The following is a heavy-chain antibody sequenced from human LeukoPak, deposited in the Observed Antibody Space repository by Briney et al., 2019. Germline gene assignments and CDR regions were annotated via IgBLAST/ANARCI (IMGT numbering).Heavy chain of an antibody. CDR3: VRGFSGVVGDH. CDR1: SGSFSGYY. J-gene: IGHJ4*02. D-gene: IGHD3-10*01. Sequence: PSETLSLTCPVYSGSFSGYYWSWIRLTPGKGLEWIGEIKDGGITNYNPSLRSRVTISKDTSNNQMSLNLHSATAADTAVYYCVRGFSGVVGDHWGQGTLVTVSS. CDR2: IKDGGIT. V-gene: IGHV4-34*01.